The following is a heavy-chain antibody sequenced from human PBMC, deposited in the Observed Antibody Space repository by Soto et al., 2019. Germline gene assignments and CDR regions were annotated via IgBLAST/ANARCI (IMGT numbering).Heavy chain of an antibody. CDR2: ISYDGSNK. CDR1: GFTFSSYG. J-gene: IGHJ6*02. V-gene: IGHV3-30*18. D-gene: IGHD5-18*01. CDR3: AKDLGYSYGYYYGMDV. Sequence: VGSLRLSCAASGFTFSSYGMHWVRQAPGKGLEWVAVISYDGSNKYYADSVKGRFTISRDNSKNTLYLQMNSLRAEDTAVYYCAKDLGYSYGYYYGMDVWGQGTTVTVSS.